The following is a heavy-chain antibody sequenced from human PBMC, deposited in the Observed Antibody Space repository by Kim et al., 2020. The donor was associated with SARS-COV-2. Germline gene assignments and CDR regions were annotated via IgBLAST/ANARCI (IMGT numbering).Heavy chain of an antibody. CDR2: IYSGGNA. J-gene: IGHJ4*02. CDR1: GFTVSSNY. V-gene: IGHV3-53*04. CDR3: ARERNDDSSGYYLN. D-gene: IGHD3-22*01. Sequence: GGSLRLSCAASGFTVSSNYMSWVRQAPGKGLEWVSVIYSGGNAYYADSVKGRFTISRHNSKNTLYLQMNSLSAEDTAVYYCARERNDDSSGYYLNLGQGTLVTVSS.